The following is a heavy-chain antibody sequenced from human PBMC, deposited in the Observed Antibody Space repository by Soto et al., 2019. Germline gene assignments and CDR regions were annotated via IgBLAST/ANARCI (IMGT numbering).Heavy chain of an antibody. CDR3: ARQNRLEGVYYYGRTGYSRDSFDI. V-gene: IGHV5-51*01. Sequence: GESLKISCKGSGYSFTTYWIAWVRQMPGKGLEWMGIIYPGDSDTRYSPSFQGQVTFSADKSISTAYLHWNSLEASDSATYFFARQNRLEGVYYYGRTGYSRDSFDIWGQGTKVTVSS. J-gene: IGHJ3*02. CDR2: IYPGDSDT. D-gene: IGHD3-22*01. CDR1: GYSFTTYW.